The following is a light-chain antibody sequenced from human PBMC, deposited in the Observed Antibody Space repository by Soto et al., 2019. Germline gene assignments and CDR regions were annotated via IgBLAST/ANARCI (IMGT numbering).Light chain of an antibody. V-gene: IGLV2-8*01. J-gene: IGLJ2*01. CDR3: SSYAGSNNFVV. Sequence: QAVVTQPPSASGSPGQSVTISCTGTSSDVGGYNYVSWYQQRPGKAPKLMICEVSKRPSGVPDRFSGSKSGNTASLTVSGLQAEDEADYYCSSYAGSNNFVVFGGGTKLTVL. CDR1: SSDVGGYNY. CDR2: EVS.